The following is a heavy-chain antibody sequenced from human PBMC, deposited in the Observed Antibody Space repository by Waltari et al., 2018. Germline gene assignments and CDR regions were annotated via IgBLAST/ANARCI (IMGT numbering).Heavy chain of an antibody. CDR2: LKQDGSET. CDR1: GFTFSSYW. CDR3: ARDELEAQHAFDI. V-gene: IGHV3-7*01. D-gene: IGHD1-1*01. J-gene: IGHJ3*02. Sequence: EVQLVESGGGLVQPGGSLRLSSAASGFTFSSYWMSWVRQAPGKGLEWVANLKQDGSETYYVDSVKGRFTISRDNAKNSLYLQMNSLRAEDTAVYYCARDELEAQHAFDIWGQGTMVTVSS.